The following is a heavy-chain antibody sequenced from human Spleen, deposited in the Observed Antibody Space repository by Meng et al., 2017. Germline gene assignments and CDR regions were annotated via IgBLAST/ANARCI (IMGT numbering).Heavy chain of an antibody. V-gene: IGHV4-31*03. D-gene: IGHD3-10*01. J-gene: IGHJ5*02. Sequence: QVRRQGSGPGLVKPSQTLSLTCPVSGDSISSGGYYWSWIRQYPGKGLEWIGYIYHSGSTYYNPSLKSRVSISLAMSENQFSLKLTSVTAADTAVFYCARANLVRGIIDTWGQGTLVTVSS. CDR2: IYHSGST. CDR1: GDSISSGGYY. CDR3: ARANLVRGIIDT.